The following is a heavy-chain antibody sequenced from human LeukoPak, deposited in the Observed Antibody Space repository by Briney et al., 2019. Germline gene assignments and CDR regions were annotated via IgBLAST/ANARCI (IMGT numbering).Heavy chain of an antibody. CDR1: GGSISSYY. J-gene: IGHJ4*02. Sequence: SETLSLTCTVSGGSISSYYWSWIRQPPGKGLEWIGYIYYSGSTNYNPSLRSRVTISVDTSKNQFSLKLSSVTAADTAVYYCARDCSSTSCYDYWGQGTLVTVSS. CDR3: ARDCSSTSCYDY. V-gene: IGHV4-59*01. D-gene: IGHD2-2*01. CDR2: IYYSGST.